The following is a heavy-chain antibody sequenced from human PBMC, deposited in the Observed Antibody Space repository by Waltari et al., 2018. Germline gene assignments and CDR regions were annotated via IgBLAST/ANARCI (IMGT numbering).Heavy chain of an antibody. Sequence: EVQLVESGGGLVKPGGSLRLPCAASGFTLGGYSMNWVRQAPGKGLEWVSYISSSSSTIYYADSVKGRFTISRDNAKNSLYLQMNSLRAEDTAVYYCARDQGRGRAADSELNYWGQGTLVTVSS. CDR1: GFTLGGYS. J-gene: IGHJ4*02. CDR2: ISSSSSTI. CDR3: ARDQGRGRAADSELNY. D-gene: IGHD6-13*01. V-gene: IGHV3-48*01.